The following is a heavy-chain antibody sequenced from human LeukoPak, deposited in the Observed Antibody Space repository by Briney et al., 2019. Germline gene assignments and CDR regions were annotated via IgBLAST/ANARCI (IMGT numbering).Heavy chain of an antibody. J-gene: IGHJ6*02. CDR2: IIPILGIA. D-gene: IGHD4-17*01. Sequence: SVKVSCKASGGTFSSYAISWVRQAPGQGLEWMGRIIPILGIANYVQKFQGRVTITADKSTSTAYMELSSLRSEDTAVYYCARGSSLDYGDYKGMDVWGQGTTVTVSS. CDR3: ARGSSLDYGDYKGMDV. V-gene: IGHV1-69*04. CDR1: GGTFSSYA.